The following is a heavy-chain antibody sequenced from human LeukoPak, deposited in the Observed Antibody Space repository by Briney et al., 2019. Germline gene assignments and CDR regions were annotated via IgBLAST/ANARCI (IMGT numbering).Heavy chain of an antibody. CDR2: INPDSGGT. J-gene: IGHJ4*02. V-gene: IGHV1-2*02. Sequence: GASVKVSCKASGYTFAGYYMHWVRQAPGQGVEWMGWINPDSGGTNYAQKFQGRVTMTRDTSISTAYVELSRLRSDDTAVYYCARDRSRILDYWGQGTLVTVSS. CDR3: ARDRSRILDY. D-gene: IGHD1-26*01. CDR1: GYTFAGYY.